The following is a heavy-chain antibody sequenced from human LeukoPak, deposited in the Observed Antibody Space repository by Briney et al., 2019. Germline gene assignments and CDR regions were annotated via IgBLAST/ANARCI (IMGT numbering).Heavy chain of an antibody. CDR3: GRGLAAAGTSYFDY. V-gene: IGHV4-59*01. CDR2: IYYSGST. Sequence: SETLSLTCTVSGGSINSYYWSWIRQPPGKGLEWIGYIYYSGSTNYSPSLKGRVTISVDTSKNQFSLKLSSVTAADTAVYYCGRGLAAAGTSYFDYWGQGTLVTVSS. CDR1: GGSINSYY. D-gene: IGHD6-13*01. J-gene: IGHJ4*02.